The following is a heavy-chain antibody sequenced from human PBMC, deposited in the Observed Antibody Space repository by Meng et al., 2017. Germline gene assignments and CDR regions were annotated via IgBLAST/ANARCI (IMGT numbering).Heavy chain of an antibody. CDR2: INHSGST. Sequence: QVQLQQWGAGLLKPSEPLSLTCAVYGGSFSGYYWSWIRQPPGKGLEWIGEINHSGSTNYNPSLKSRVTISVDTSKNQFSLKLSSVTAADTAVYYCARGLGYCSGGSSCWGQGTLVTVSS. D-gene: IGHD2-15*01. J-gene: IGHJ4*02. CDR3: ARGLGYCSGGSSC. V-gene: IGHV4-34*01. CDR1: GGSFSGYY.